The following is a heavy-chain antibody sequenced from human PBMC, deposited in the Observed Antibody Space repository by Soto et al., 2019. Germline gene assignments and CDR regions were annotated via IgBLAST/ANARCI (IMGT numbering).Heavy chain of an antibody. CDR3: AYNYGLDV. V-gene: IGHV3-30-3*01. CDR1: GFTFSGYK. J-gene: IGHJ6*02. CDR2: ISEDGNNK. D-gene: IGHD3-10*01. Sequence: RRLSCAASGFTFSGYKMHWVRQAPGKGLEWVAVISEDGNNKYYADSVRGRFTISRDNSKNTLYLQMNSLRTEDTAVYYCAYNYGLDVWGQGTMVTVS.